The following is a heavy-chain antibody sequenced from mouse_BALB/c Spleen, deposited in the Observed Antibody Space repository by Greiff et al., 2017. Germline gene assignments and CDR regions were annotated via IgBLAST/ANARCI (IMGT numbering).Heavy chain of an antibody. CDR2: INPSSGYT. V-gene: IGHV1-4*01. CDR3: ARLDLYAMDY. Sequence: VKLMESGAELARPGASVKMSCKASGYTFTSYTMHWVKQRPGQGLEWIGYINPSSGYTNYNQKFKDKATLTADKSSSTAYMQLSSLTSEDSAVYYCARLDLYAMDYWGQGTSVTVSS. J-gene: IGHJ4*01. CDR1: GYTFTSYT.